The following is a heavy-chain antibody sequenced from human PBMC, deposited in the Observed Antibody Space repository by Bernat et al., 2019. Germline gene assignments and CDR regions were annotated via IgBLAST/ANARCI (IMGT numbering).Heavy chain of an antibody. CDR3: AHGGIVATCGSFDN. CDR2: IYWDDDK. CDR1: GFSLITSGVG. Sequence: QTTLKESGPTLAKPTPTLTLTCTFSGFSLITSGVGVGWTRQPPVKALVWLALIYWDDDKRYSPSLKRRLTITKDTTKNQVDVTMTNMNTVDTATNYSAHGGIVATCGSFDNWGQGTLVTVAS. J-gene: IGHJ4*01. V-gene: IGHV2-5*02. D-gene: IGHD5-12*01.